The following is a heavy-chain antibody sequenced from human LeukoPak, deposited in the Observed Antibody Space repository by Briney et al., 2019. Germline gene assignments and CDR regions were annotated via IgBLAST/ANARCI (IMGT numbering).Heavy chain of an antibody. CDR2: IRSKANSYAT. Sequence: GGSLKLSHAAAALTVGGSATECVRQASGKGLEWVGRIRSKANSYATAYAASVKGRFTISRDDSKSTAYLQMNSLKTEDTAVCCGTRAGNDYVWEDFDYWGQGTLVTVSS. J-gene: IGHJ4*02. CDR1: ALTVGGSA. CDR3: TRAGNDYVWEDFDY. D-gene: IGHD3-16*01. V-gene: IGHV3-73*01.